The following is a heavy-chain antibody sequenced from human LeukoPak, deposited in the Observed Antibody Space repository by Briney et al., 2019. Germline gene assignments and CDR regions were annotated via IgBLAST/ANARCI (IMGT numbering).Heavy chain of an antibody. J-gene: IGHJ4*02. CDR1: GYTFTRYF. D-gene: IGHD3-22*01. V-gene: IGHV1-46*01. CDR3: AREGVGYYDSSGYRFDY. Sequence: ASVKVSCKASGYTFTRYFMHWVRQAPGQGLGWMGIINPSGGSTRYVQKFQGRVTMTRDRSTSTVYMEVSSLRSEDTAVYYCAREGVGYYDSSGYRFDYWGQGTLVTVSS. CDR2: INPSGGST.